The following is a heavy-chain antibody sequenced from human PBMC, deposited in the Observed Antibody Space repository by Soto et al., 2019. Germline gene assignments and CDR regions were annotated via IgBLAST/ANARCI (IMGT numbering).Heavy chain of an antibody. CDR2: TYYRSKWIH. V-gene: IGHV6-1*01. CDR3: AGVVWFRGMDV. CDR1: GDSVSSSSAA. Sequence: SXTLSLSCDISGDSVSSSSAAWNWIRQSPSRGLEWLGRTYYRSKWIHEYTVSMESRITINPDTSKNQFSLHIYSVTPEDTAVYYCAGVVWFRGMDVWGQGTPVTVYS. D-gene: IGHD3-16*01. J-gene: IGHJ6*02.